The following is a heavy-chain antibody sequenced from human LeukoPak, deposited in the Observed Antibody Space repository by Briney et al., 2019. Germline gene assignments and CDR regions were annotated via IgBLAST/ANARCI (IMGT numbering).Heavy chain of an antibody. Sequence: PSETLSLTCAVYGGSFSGYYWSWIRQPPGKGLEWTGEINHSGSTNYNPSLKSRVTISVDTSKNQFSLKLSSVTAADTAVYYCARGSRWLADYWDQGTLVTVSS. D-gene: IGHD6-19*01. CDR1: GGSFSGYY. CDR3: ARGSRWLADY. J-gene: IGHJ4*02. CDR2: INHSGST. V-gene: IGHV4-34*01.